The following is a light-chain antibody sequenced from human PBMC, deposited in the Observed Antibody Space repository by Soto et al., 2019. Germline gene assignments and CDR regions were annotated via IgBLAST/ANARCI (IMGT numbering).Light chain of an antibody. J-gene: IGKJ2*01. CDR1: QSVSSNF. CDR3: RQYGSSRLLYT. CDR2: GAS. Sequence: ENVLTQSPGTLSLSPGERATLSCRASQSVSSNFLSWYQQKPGQAPRLLIYGASTRAAGVPDRFSGSGSGTEFTLTITGLEPEDFAVDYCRQYGSSRLLYTFGQGTKL. V-gene: IGKV3-20*01.